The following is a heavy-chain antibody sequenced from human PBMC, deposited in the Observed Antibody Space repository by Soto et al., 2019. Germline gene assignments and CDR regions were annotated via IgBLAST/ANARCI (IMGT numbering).Heavy chain of an antibody. J-gene: IGHJ4*02. CDR1: GGSISSNF. V-gene: IGHV4-59*01. CDR2: IYDNGNT. CDR3: AREGVGSSTWYAD. Sequence: QVQLQESGPGLVKPSETLSLTCTVSGGSISSNFWSWIRQPPGKGLEWIGFIYDNGNTNYNPSLKSGVTMSVDTSKNQFSLKLTTVTAADTAVYYCAREGVGSSTWYADWGQGTLVIVSS. D-gene: IGHD6-13*01.